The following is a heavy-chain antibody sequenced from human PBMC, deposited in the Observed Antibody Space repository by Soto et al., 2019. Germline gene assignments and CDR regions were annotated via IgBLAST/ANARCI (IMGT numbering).Heavy chain of an antibody. D-gene: IGHD6-13*01. CDR3: ARGSGSWYCCDMDV. Sequence: QVQLVQSGAEVKKPGASVKVSCKASGYTFTSYDINWVRQATGQGLEWMGWMNPNSGNTGYAQKFQGRVTMTRNSSISTAYMELSSLRSEDTGVYYCARGSGSWYCCDMDVWGKGTTVTVYS. CDR2: MNPNSGNT. V-gene: IGHV1-8*01. CDR1: GYTFTSYD. J-gene: IGHJ6*03.